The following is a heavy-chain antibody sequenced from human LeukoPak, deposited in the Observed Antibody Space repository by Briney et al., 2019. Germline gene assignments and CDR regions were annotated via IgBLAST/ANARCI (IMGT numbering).Heavy chain of an antibody. J-gene: IGHJ4*02. CDR3: ARDRTAAGLFDY. CDR2: INHSENT. CDR1: GGSFSGYY. V-gene: IGHV4-34*01. Sequence: PSETLSLTCAVYGGSFSGYYWSWIRQPPGKGLEWIGEINHSENTNYNPSLKSRVTISVDTSKNQFSLILSSVTAADTAVYYCARDRTAAGLFDYWGQGTLVTVSS. D-gene: IGHD6-13*01.